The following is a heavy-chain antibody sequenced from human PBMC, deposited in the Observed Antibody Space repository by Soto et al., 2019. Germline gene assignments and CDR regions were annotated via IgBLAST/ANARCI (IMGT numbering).Heavy chain of an antibody. CDR3: ASGIQLWLRRINNGYSG. CDR2: LLPMFGTA. D-gene: IGHD5-18*01. J-gene: IGHJ4*01. V-gene: IGHV1-69*12. CDR1: GGTFSTYA. Sequence: QVQLVQSGAEVKKPESSVKVSCKAPGGTFSTYAISWVRQAPGQGLEWMGGLLPMFGTANCAQRFQDRVTITANESTNTVYMELSSLRSEDTAVYFCASGIQLWLRRINNGYSGWGQGTLVTVSS.